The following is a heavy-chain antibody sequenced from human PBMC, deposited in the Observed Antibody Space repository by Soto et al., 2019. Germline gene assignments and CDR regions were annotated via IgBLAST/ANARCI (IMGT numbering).Heavy chain of an antibody. V-gene: IGHV1-3*01. CDR2: INVGNGNA. J-gene: IGHJ4*02. CDR1: GYTYTEYP. Sequence: QVQLVQSGAEVKKPGASVKVSCKTSGYTYTEYPIHWVRQAPGQGLEWMGWINVGNGNAKYSQKFQGRVTMTRDTSASRVYMELSSLGSEDTAVYYCTSSSERGYGGQGTLVTVSS. CDR3: TSSSERGY.